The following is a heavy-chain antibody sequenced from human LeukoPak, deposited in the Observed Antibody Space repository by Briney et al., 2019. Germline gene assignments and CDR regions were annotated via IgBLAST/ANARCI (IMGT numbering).Heavy chain of an antibody. CDR2: IDIGGST. Sequence: PGGSLRLSCEVTGFSVGGNYMNWVRQAPGKGLEWISVIDIGGSTHYADSVKGRFTISRDNSKNTLSLQMNSLRVEDTAVYYCVRDRGAYFYETGYWGQGTLVTVSS. CDR3: VRDRGAYFYETGY. J-gene: IGHJ4*02. CDR1: GFSVGGNY. D-gene: IGHD3-16*01. V-gene: IGHV3-66*01.